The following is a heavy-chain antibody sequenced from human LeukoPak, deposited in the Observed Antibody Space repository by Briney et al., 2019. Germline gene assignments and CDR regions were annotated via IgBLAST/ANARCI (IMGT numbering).Heavy chain of an antibody. Sequence: GGSLRLSCTASGFTFGDYAMSWFRQAPGKGLEWVGFIRSKAYGGTTEYAASVQGRFTISRDDSKSIAYLQMNSLKTEDTAVYYCTRGSSYYYDSSGHLSYWGQGTLVTVSS. D-gene: IGHD3-22*01. CDR3: TRGSSYYYDSSGHLSY. V-gene: IGHV3-49*03. CDR2: IRSKAYGGTT. J-gene: IGHJ4*02. CDR1: GFTFGDYA.